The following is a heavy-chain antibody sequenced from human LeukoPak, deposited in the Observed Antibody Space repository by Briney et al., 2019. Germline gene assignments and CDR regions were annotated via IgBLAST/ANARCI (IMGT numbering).Heavy chain of an antibody. J-gene: IGHJ3*02. D-gene: IGHD5-18*01. CDR2: IYPGDSNT. CDR1: GYSFTSYW. CDR3: ASPRAPDVDTPMVNAFDI. V-gene: IGHV5-51*01. Sequence: GESLKISCKGSGYSFTSYWIGWVRQMPGKGLEWMGIIYPGDSNTRYSPSFQGQVTISVDESINTAYLQWSSLKASDTAIYYCASPRAPDVDTPMVNAFDIWGQGTMVTVSS.